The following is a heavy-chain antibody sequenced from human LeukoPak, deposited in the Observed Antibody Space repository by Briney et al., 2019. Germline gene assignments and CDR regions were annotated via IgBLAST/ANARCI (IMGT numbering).Heavy chain of an antibody. CDR1: GGSISSADHY. J-gene: IGHJ4*02. V-gene: IGHV4-31*03. CDR3: DTYKDFWSGYFDY. Sequence: PSETLSLTCIVSGGSISSADHYWTWIRQHPGKGLEWIGYIYYTGNTYYNPSLKSRVSISMDTSKNHFSLKLSSVTAADTAVYYCDTYKDFWSGYFDYWGQGTLVSVSS. D-gene: IGHD3-3*01. CDR2: IYYTGNT.